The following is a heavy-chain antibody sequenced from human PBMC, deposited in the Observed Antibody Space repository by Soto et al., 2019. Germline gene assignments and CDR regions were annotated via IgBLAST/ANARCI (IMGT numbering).Heavy chain of an antibody. CDR3: ARDGAYDYVWGSYRYTFDY. D-gene: IGHD3-16*02. CDR1: GGSVSSGSYY. CDR2: IYYSGST. J-gene: IGHJ4*02. Sequence: SETLSLTCTVSGGSVSSGSYYWSWIRQPPGKGLEWIGYIYYSGSTNYSPSLKSRVTISVDTSRNQFSLKLSSVTAADTAVYYCARDGAYDYVWGSYRYTFDYWGQGTLVTVSS. V-gene: IGHV4-61*01.